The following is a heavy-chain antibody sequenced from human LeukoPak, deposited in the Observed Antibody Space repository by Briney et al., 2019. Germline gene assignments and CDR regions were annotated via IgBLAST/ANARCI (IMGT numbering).Heavy chain of an antibody. D-gene: IGHD6-19*01. CDR3: ASHQSGWLGLGY. Sequence: SETLSLTCTVSGGSISSYYWSWIRQPPGKGLEWIGRIYAGGRSNYNPSLRSRVTISVDTSKNQFSLRLSSVTATDTGVYYCASHQSGWLGLGYWGQGTLVSVSS. J-gene: IGHJ4*02. V-gene: IGHV4-59*08. CDR2: IYAGGRS. CDR1: GGSISSYY.